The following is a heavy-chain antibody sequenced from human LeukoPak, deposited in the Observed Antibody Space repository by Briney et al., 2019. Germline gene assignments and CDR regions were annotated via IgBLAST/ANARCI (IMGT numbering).Heavy chain of an antibody. CDR3: ARDLGGTTGPEL. D-gene: IGHD4-11*01. J-gene: IGHJ4*02. CDR2: IIPIFGTA. V-gene: IGHV1-69*01. CDR1: GGTSSSYA. Sequence: GSSVKVSCKASGGTSSSYAISWVRQAPGQGLEWMGGIIPIFGTANYAQEFQGRVTITADESTSTAYMELSSLRSEDTAVYYCARDLGGTTGPELWGQGTLVTVSS.